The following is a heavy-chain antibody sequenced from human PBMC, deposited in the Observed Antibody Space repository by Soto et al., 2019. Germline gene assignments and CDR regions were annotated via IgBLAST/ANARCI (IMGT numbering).Heavy chain of an antibody. CDR3: ARGHIVLVPAAMGHYYYGMDV. CDR1: GGTFSSYA. D-gene: IGHD2-2*01. CDR2: IIPIFGTA. J-gene: IGHJ6*02. V-gene: IGHV1-69*12. Sequence: QVQLVQSGAEVKKPGSSVKVSCKASGGTFSSYAISWVRQAPGQGLEWMGGIIPIFGTANYAQKFQGRVTITADDSTSTAYMELSSLRSEDTAVYYCARGHIVLVPAAMGHYYYGMDVWGQGTTVTVSS.